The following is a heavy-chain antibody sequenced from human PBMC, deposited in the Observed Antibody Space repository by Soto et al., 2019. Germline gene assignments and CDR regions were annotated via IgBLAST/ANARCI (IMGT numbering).Heavy chain of an antibody. V-gene: IGHV1-69*01. CDR1: GGTFSSYA. Sequence: QVQLVQSGAEVKKPGSSVKVSCKASGGTFSSYAISWVRQAPGQGLEWMGGIIPIFGTANYAQKFQGRVTIPADESTSTAYMELSSLRSEDTAVYYFSRDAGDYYDSSGYNPNDAFDIWGQGTMVTVSS. J-gene: IGHJ3*02. CDR2: IIPIFGTA. D-gene: IGHD3-22*01. CDR3: SRDAGDYYDSSGYNPNDAFDI.